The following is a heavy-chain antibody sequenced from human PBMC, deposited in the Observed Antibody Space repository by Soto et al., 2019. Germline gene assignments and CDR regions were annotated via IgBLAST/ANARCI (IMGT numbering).Heavy chain of an antibody. Sequence: GGSLRLSCAASGFTFSSFGMHWVRQAPGKGLEWVAVISYDGSNKYYADSVKGRFTISRDNSKNTLYLQMNSLRAEDTAVYYCAKGLPGTGYYYYYGMDVWGQGTTVTVSS. D-gene: IGHD2-8*02. CDR2: ISYDGSNK. J-gene: IGHJ6*02. V-gene: IGHV3-30*18. CDR3: AKGLPGTGYYYYYGMDV. CDR1: GFTFSSFG.